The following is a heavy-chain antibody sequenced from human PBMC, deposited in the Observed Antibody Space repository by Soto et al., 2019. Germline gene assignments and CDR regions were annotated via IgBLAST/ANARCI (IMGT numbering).Heavy chain of an antibody. CDR2: INPNSGGT. J-gene: IGHJ6*02. CDR3: AREGRTTGTTGDYYYYGMDV. D-gene: IGHD1-1*01. CDR1: GYTFTGYY. Sequence: QVQLVQSGAEVKKPGASVKVSCKASGYTFTGYYMHWVRQAPGQGLEWMGWINPNSGGTNYAQKFQGWVTMTRDTSISTAYMEVSRLRSDDTAVYYCAREGRTTGTTGDYYYYGMDVWGQGTTVTVSS. V-gene: IGHV1-2*04.